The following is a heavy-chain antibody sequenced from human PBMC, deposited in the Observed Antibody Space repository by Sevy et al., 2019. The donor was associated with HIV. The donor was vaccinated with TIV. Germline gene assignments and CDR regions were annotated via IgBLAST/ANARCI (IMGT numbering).Heavy chain of an antibody. Sequence: SDTLSLTCTVSGGSISSSSYYWGWIRQPPGKGLEWIGSIYYSGSTYYNPSLKSRVTISVDTSKNQFSLKLSSVTAADTAVYYCAGPGDTVTTGHYYYYYGMDVWGQGTTVTVSS. CDR3: AGPGDTVTTGHYYYYYGMDV. J-gene: IGHJ6*02. D-gene: IGHD4-4*01. V-gene: IGHV4-39*01. CDR1: GGSISSSSYY. CDR2: IYYSGST.